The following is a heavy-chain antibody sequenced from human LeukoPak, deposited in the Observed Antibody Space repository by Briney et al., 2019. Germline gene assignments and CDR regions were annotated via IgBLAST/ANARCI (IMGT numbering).Heavy chain of an antibody. CDR2: ISYDGSNK. D-gene: IGHD5-12*01. CDR3: TTDIRDIVATIEGY. V-gene: IGHV3-30*03. J-gene: IGHJ4*02. CDR1: GFTFSSYG. Sequence: GRSLRLSCAASGFTFSSYGMHWVRQAPGKGLEWVAVISYDGSNKYYADSVKGRFTISRDNSKNTLYLQMNSLRAEDTAVYYCTTDIRDIVATIEGYWGQGTLVTVSS.